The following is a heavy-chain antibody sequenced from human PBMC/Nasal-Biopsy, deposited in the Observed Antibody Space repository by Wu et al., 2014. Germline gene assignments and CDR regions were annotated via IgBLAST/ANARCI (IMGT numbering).Heavy chain of an antibody. D-gene: IGHD3-9*01. J-gene: IGHJ3*02. Sequence: LRLSCAASGFTFSSYAMSWVRQAPGKGLEWVSAISGSGGSTYYADSVKGRFTISRDNSKNTLYLQMNSLRAEDTAVYYCVGPTGYPGAFDIWGQGTMVTVSS. CDR3: VGPTGYPGAFDI. V-gene: IGHV3-23*01. CDR2: ISGSGGST. CDR1: GFTFSSYA.